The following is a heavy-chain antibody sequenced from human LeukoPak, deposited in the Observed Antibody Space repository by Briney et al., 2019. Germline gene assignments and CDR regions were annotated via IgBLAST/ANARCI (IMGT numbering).Heavy chain of an antibody. V-gene: IGHV1-2*02. J-gene: IGHJ6*03. CDR1: GYTFTGYY. CDR2: INPNSGGT. Sequence: ASVKVSCKASGYTFTGYYMHWVRQAPGQGLEWMGWINPNSGGTNYAQKFQGRVTMTRDTSISTAYMELSRLRSDDTAVYYCARVWFGADYYCMDVWGKGTTVTISS. D-gene: IGHD3-10*01. CDR3: ARVWFGADYYCMDV.